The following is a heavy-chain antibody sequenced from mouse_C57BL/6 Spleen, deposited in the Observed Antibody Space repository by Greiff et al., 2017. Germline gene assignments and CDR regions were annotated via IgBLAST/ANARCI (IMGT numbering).Heavy chain of an antibody. CDR1: GFSLTSYG. Sequence: QVQLQQSGPGLVQPSQRLSITCTVSGFSLTSYGVHWVRQSPGKGLEWLGVIWSGGSTDYNAAFISRLSISKDNSKSQVFFKMNRLQADDTAIYYCARNYGDYDGDYYAMDYWGQGTSVTVSS. D-gene: IGHD2-4*01. J-gene: IGHJ4*01. CDR3: ARNYGDYDGDYYAMDY. V-gene: IGHV2-2*01. CDR2: IWSGGST.